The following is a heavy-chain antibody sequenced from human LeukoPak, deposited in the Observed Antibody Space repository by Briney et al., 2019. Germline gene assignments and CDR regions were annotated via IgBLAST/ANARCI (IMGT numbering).Heavy chain of an antibody. D-gene: IGHD6-13*01. V-gene: IGHV3-7*01. Sequence: GGSLRLSCAASGFTFSDYWMTWVRQAPGKGLEWVANIKPDGSEKYYVDSVKGRFNISRDNAKNSLYLQMNSLRVEDTAVYYCARDRGSSCYAYNWFDPWGQGTLVTVSS. J-gene: IGHJ5*02. CDR3: ARDRGSSCYAYNWFDP. CDR1: GFTFSDYW. CDR2: IKPDGSEK.